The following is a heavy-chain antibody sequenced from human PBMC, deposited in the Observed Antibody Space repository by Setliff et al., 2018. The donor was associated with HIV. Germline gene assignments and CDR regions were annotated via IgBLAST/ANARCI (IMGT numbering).Heavy chain of an antibody. J-gene: IGHJ6*03. CDR1: GGSISRFY. Sequence: PSETLSLTCTVSGGSISRFYWGWIRQPPGKGLEWIGSIYYGGTNYSPSLRSRVTISLDTSKNQFSLRLSSVTAADTALYFCARGFDHGDYEESGYVFYYMDVWGKGTTVTVSS. V-gene: IGHV4-59*01. CDR3: ARGFDHGDYEESGYVFYYMDV. CDR2: IYYGGT. D-gene: IGHD4-17*01.